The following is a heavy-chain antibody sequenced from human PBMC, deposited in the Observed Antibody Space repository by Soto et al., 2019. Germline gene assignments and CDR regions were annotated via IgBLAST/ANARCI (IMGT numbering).Heavy chain of an antibody. J-gene: IGHJ6*02. CDR2: ISGSGGST. CDR3: AKTYGDYGFDYYYGMDV. Sequence: LRLSFAASGFTFSSYAMSWVRQAPGKGLEWVSAISGSGGSTYYADSVKGRFTISRDNSKNTLYLQMNSLRAEDTAVYYCAKTYGDYGFDYYYGMDVWGQGTTVTVSS. D-gene: IGHD4-17*01. CDR1: GFTFSSYA. V-gene: IGHV3-23*01.